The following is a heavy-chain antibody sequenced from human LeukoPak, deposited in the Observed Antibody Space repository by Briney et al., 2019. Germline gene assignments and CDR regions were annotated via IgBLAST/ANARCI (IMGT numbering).Heavy chain of an antibody. CDR2: ISGTGGST. J-gene: IGHJ4*02. Sequence: GGSLRLSCAASGFTFSSYAMSWVRQAPGKGLEWVSIISGTGGSTYYGDSVKGRFTISRDNSKNTLYLQLISLRAEDTAVYYCAKDLLLRGVSYFDYWGQGTLVTVS. CDR1: GFTFSSYA. D-gene: IGHD3-10*01. V-gene: IGHV3-23*01. CDR3: AKDLLLRGVSYFDY.